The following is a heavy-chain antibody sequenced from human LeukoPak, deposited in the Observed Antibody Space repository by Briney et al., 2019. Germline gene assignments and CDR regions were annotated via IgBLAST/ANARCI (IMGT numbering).Heavy chain of an antibody. V-gene: IGHV1-69*05. Sequence: GASVKVSCKASGGTFSSYAISWVRQAPGQGLEWMGRIIPIFGTANYAQKFQGRVTITTDESTSTAYMELSSLRSEDTAVYYCARSIAVAGTASIKYYYYYMDVWGKGTTVTVSS. CDR3: ARSIAVAGTASIKYYYYYMDV. CDR2: IIPIFGTA. CDR1: GGTFSSYA. D-gene: IGHD6-19*01. J-gene: IGHJ6*03.